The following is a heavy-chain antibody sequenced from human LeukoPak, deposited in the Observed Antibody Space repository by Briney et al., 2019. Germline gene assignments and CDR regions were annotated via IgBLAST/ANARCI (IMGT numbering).Heavy chain of an antibody. Sequence: ASVKVSCKASGYTFTSYGISWVRQAPGQGLEWMGWISAYNGNTDYAQSLQGRVTMTIDKSTSTVYMELRSLRSDDTTVYYCARDVGRSYDLDYWGQGTLVTVSS. V-gene: IGHV1-18*01. CDR1: GYTFTSYG. CDR2: ISAYNGNT. D-gene: IGHD3-16*01. CDR3: ARDVGRSYDLDY. J-gene: IGHJ4*02.